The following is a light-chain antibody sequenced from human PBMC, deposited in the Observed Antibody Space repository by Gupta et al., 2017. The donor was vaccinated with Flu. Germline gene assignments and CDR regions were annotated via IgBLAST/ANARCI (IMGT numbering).Light chain of an antibody. CDR3: ASWDDSLSGQVV. CDR2: VNN. V-gene: IGLV1-44*01. J-gene: IGLJ2*01. CDR1: SSSIGSNT. Sequence: QSGLTQPPSASGTPGQRVSISCSGSSSSIGSNTVNWYQHLPGTAPKLLIYVNNQRPSGVPDRFSGSKSGTSASLAISGLQAEDEADYYCASWDDSLSGQVVFGGGIKLTVL.